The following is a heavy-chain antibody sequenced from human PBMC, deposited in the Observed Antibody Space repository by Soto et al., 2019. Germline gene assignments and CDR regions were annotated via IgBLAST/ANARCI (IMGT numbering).Heavy chain of an antibody. CDR1: GYSFTSYW. J-gene: IGHJ3*02. CDR2: IYPGDSDT. Sequence: GESLKISCQGSGYSFTSYWIGWVRQMPGKGLEWMGIIYPGDSDTRYSPSFQGQVTISADKSVSTAYLQWSSLKASDTAMYYCASHTSSCNRDPFAICGQGTTVTVSS. V-gene: IGHV5-51*01. D-gene: IGHD6-13*01. CDR3: ASHTSSCNRDPFAI.